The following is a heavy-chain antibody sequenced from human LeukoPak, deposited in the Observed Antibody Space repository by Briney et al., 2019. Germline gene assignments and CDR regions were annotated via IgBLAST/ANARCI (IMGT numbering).Heavy chain of an antibody. Sequence: SETLSLTCSVSGGSISSGSYCWGWIRQPPGKGLEWIGSISYSGSTYYTPSLKSRVTISVDMSKNQFSLRLNSVTAADTAVYFCARHADLVTSYSIYVNWFDPWGQGTLVTVSS. V-gene: IGHV4-39*01. J-gene: IGHJ5*02. D-gene: IGHD4-11*01. CDR3: ARHADLVTSYSIYVNWFDP. CDR2: ISYSGST. CDR1: GGSISSGSYC.